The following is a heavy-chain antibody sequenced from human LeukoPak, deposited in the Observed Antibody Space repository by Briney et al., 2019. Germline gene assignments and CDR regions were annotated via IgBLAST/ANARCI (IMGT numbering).Heavy chain of an antibody. CDR3: ARVGSIAVAGDFDY. J-gene: IGHJ4*02. CDR2: IYYSGST. Sequence: SETLSLTCTVSGGSLSSYYWSWIRQPPGKGLEWIGYIYYSGSTNYNPSLKSRVTISVDTSKNQFSLKLSSVTAADTAVYYCARVGSIAVAGDFDYWGQGTLVTVSS. V-gene: IGHV4-59*01. D-gene: IGHD6-19*01. CDR1: GGSLSSYY.